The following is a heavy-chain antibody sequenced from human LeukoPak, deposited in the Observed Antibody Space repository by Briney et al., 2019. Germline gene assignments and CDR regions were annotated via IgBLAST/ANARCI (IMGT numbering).Heavy chain of an antibody. D-gene: IGHD6-13*01. J-gene: IGHJ5*02. CDR1: GGSFSGYY. V-gene: IGHV4-34*01. Sequence: SETLSLTCAVYGGSFSGYYWSWIRQPPGKGLEWIGEINHSGSTNYDPSLKSRVTISVDTSKNQFSLKLSSVTAADTAVYYCARRGSSSWTTSRNWFDPWDQGTLVTVSS. CDR2: INHSGST. CDR3: ARRGSSSWTTSRNWFDP.